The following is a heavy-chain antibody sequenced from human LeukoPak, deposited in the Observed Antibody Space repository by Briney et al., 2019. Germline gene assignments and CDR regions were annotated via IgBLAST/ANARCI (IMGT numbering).Heavy chain of an antibody. D-gene: IGHD4-17*01. CDR3: TTEGTVTTPFDY. CDR2: IRSKTDGGTT. J-gene: IGHJ4*02. V-gene: IGHV3-15*01. CDR1: GFTFSNAW. Sequence: GGSLRLSCAASGFTFSNAWMSWVRQAPGKGLEWVGRIRSKTDGGTTDYAAPVKGRFTISRDDSKNTLYLQMNSLKTEDTAVYYCTTEGTVTTPFDYWGQGTLVTVSS.